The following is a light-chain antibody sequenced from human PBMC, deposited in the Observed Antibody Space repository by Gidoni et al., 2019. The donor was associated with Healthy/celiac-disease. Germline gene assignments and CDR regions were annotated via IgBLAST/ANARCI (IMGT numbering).Light chain of an antibody. J-gene: IGKJ1*01. V-gene: IGKV3-20*01. CDR1: QSVSSSD. CDR3: QQYGSSPGT. Sequence: EIVLTQSPGTLSLSPGERATLSCRASQSVSSSDLAWYQQKPGQAPRLLLYGASSRATGIPDRFSGSGSGTDFTLTISRLEPEDFAVYYCQQYGSSPGTFGQGTKVEIK. CDR2: GAS.